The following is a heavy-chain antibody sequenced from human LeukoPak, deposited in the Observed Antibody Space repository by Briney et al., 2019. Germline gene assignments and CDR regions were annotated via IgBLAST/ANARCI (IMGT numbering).Heavy chain of an antibody. D-gene: IGHD3/OR15-3a*01. CDR3: ARSPKDWLLEEAYCFDY. CDR1: GGSISSGSYY. CDR2: IYTSGNT. J-gene: IGHJ4*02. Sequence: SETLSLACIVSGGSISSGSYYWSWIRQPAGKGLEWIGRIYTSGNTNYNPSLKSRVTISVDTSKNQFSLKLRSVTAADTAVYYCARSPKDWLLEEAYCFDYWGQGTLVTVSS. V-gene: IGHV4-61*02.